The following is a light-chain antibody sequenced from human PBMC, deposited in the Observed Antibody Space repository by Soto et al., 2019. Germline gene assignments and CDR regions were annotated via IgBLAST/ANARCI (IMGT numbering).Light chain of an antibody. V-gene: IGKV3-11*01. CDR1: QSISKY. CDR2: DTS. CDR3: QQHSDWPVT. Sequence: EIVLTQSPATLSLSPGEGATLSCRASQSISKYLVWYQQKPGQAPRVLIYDTSNRATGIPPRFSGTGSGTFCTPTISSLEPEDLAVYYYQQHSDWPVTFGAGTKVEIK. J-gene: IGKJ3*01.